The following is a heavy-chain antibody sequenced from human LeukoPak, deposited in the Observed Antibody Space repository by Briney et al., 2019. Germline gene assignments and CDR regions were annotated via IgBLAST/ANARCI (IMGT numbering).Heavy chain of an antibody. CDR3: ARYRRQFIAAAGSFDY. V-gene: IGHV1-69*05. CDR1: GYTFTGYY. Sequence: GASVKVSCKASGYTFTGYYMHWVRQAPGQGLEWMGGIIPIFGTANYAQKFQGRVTITTDESTSTAYMELSSLRSEDTAVYYCARYRRQFIAAAGSFDYWGQGTLVTVSS. D-gene: IGHD6-13*01. CDR2: IIPIFGTA. J-gene: IGHJ4*02.